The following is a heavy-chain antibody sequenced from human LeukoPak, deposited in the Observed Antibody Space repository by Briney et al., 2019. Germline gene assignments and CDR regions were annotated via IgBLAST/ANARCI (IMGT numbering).Heavy chain of an antibody. CDR1: GFTFSSYS. J-gene: IGHJ4*02. CDR3: ARSGLQGSSWTGY. D-gene: IGHD6-13*01. CDR2: IGSSSSYI. V-gene: IGHV3-21*01. Sequence: GGSLRLSCAASGFTFSSYSMNWVRQAPGKGLEWVSSIGSSSSYIYYADSVKGRFTISRDNAKNSLYLQMNSLRAEDTAVYYCARSGLQGSSWTGYWGQGTLVTVSS.